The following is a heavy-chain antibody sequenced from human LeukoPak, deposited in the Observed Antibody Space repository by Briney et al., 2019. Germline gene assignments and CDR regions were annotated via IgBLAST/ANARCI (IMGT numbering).Heavy chain of an antibody. CDR1: GGSISSYY. Sequence: SETLSLTCTVSGGSISSYYWSWIRQPPGKGLEWIGYIYYSGSTNYNPSLKSRVTISLDTSKNQFSLKLSSVTAADTAVYYCARVSYDFWSGYYYYFDYWGQGTLVTVPS. CDR3: ARVSYDFWSGYYYYFDY. D-gene: IGHD3-3*01. J-gene: IGHJ4*02. CDR2: IYYSGST. V-gene: IGHV4-59*01.